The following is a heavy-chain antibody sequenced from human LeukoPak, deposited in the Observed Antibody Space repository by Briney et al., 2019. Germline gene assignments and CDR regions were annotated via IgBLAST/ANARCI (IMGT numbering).Heavy chain of an antibody. CDR1: GFTFSSYW. D-gene: IGHD3-22*01. CDR2: INSDGSST. V-gene: IGHV3-74*01. Sequence: GGSLRLSCAASGFTFSSYWMHWVRQAPGKGLVWVSRINSDGSSTSYADSVKGRFTISRDNAKNTLYLQMNSLRAEDTAVYCCARREFYDSSGYPFDYWGQGTLVTVSS. J-gene: IGHJ4*02. CDR3: ARREFYDSSGYPFDY.